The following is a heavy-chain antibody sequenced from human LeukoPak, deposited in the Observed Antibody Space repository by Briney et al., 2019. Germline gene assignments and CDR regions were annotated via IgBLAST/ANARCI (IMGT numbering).Heavy chain of an antibody. CDR2: INDSGST. CDR1: GGSFTDYY. J-gene: IGHJ4*02. CDR3: ARAGRGTSSRALDY. V-gene: IGHV4-34*01. D-gene: IGHD1-1*01. Sequence: PSETLSLTCAISGGSFTDYYWSWIRQPPRQGLEWIGDINDSGSTNSSPSLKNRVVISLDTSKSQLSLKLSPVTAADTAIYFCARAGRGTSSRALDYWGQGTLVTVSS.